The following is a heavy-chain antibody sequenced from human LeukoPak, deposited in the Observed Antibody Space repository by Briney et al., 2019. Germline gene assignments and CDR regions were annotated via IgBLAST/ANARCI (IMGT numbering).Heavy chain of an antibody. D-gene: IGHD3-10*01. J-gene: IGHJ6*03. CDR3: ARVLSGRGSLYDYYYYMDV. CDR2: TYSNGRT. CDR1: GFTFSSYW. Sequence: HPGGSLRLSCAASGFTFSSYWMAWVRQAPGKGLEWVSVTYSNGRTYYADSVKGRFTISRDISKNTLYLQMNSLRAEDTAVYYCARVLSGRGSLYDYYYYMDVWGKGTTVTISS. V-gene: IGHV3-53*01.